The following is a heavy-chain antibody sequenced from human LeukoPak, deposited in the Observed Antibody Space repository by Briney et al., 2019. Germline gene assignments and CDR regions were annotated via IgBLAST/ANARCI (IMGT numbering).Heavy chain of an antibody. CDR3: ARRPHSSSWYRRAPFDY. CDR1: GGSFSGYY. J-gene: IGHJ4*02. D-gene: IGHD6-13*01. CDR2: INHSGST. Sequence: LETLSLTCAVYGGSFSGYYWSWIRQPPGKGLEWIGEINHSGSTNYNPSLKSRVTISVDTSKNQFSLKLSSVTAADTAVYYCARRPHSSSWYRRAPFDYWGQGTLVTVPS. V-gene: IGHV4-34*01.